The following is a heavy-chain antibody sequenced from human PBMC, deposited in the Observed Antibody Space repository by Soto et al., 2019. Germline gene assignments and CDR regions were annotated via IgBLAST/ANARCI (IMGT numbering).Heavy chain of an antibody. CDR3: AKGWGTTHIAVAGTWFDP. D-gene: IGHD6-19*01. V-gene: IGHV1-69*13. CDR2: IIPIFGTA. Sequence: GASVKVSCKASGGTFSSYAISWVRQAPGQGLEWMGGIIPIFGTANYAQKFQGRATITADESTSTAYMELSSLRSEDTAVYYCAKGWGTTHIAVAGTWFDPWGQGTLVTVSS. CDR1: GGTFSSYA. J-gene: IGHJ5*02.